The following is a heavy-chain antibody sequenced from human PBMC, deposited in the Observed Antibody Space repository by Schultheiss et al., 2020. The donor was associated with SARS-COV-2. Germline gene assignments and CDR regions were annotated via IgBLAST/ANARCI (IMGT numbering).Heavy chain of an antibody. J-gene: IGHJ6*02. CDR3: ARAQYGDLTRTPVGATKEYYYYGMDV. V-gene: IGHV4-34*01. D-gene: IGHD1-26*01. CDR1: GGSFRGYY. Sequence: SQTLSLTCAVYGGSFRGYYWTWIRQPPGKGLEWIGEINHSGSTNYNPSLKSRFTISVDTSKNQFSLKLSSVTAADTAVYYCARAQYGDLTRTPVGATKEYYYYGMDVWGQGTTVTVSS. CDR2: INHSGST.